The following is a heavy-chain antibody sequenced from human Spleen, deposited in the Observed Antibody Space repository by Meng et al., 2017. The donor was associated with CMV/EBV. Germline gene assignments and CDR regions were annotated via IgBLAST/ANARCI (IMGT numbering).Heavy chain of an antibody. Sequence: GESLKISCAASGFNFDKFGMHWVRQAPGKGLEWVAFIRYDGTQRYYADSVKGRLTISRDNTKNSLYLQMTSLRVDDTAIYYCARDQSGSYSAQSWALDYWGQGMLVTVSS. D-gene: IGHD1-26*01. CDR1: GFNFDKFG. CDR3: ARDQSGSYSAQSWALDY. CDR2: IRYDGTQR. V-gene: IGHV3-30*02. J-gene: IGHJ4*02.